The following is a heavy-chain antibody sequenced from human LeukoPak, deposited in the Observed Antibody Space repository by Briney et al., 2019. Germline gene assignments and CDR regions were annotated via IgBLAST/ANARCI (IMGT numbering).Heavy chain of an antibody. D-gene: IGHD3-22*01. CDR2: IYSGGST. CDR1: GFTVSSNY. CDR3: ALTYYYDSSGYYLDY. V-gene: IGHV3-53*01. Sequence: PGGSLRLSCAASGFTVSSNYMSWVRQAPGKGLEWVSIIYSGGSTYYADSVKGRFTISRDNSKNTLYLQMNSLRAEDTAVYYCALTYYYDSSGYYLDYWGQGTLVTVSS. J-gene: IGHJ4*02.